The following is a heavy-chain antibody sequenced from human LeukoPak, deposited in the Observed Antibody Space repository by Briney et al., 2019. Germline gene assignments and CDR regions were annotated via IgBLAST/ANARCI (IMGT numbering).Heavy chain of an antibody. Sequence: GGSLRLSCAASGFTFSSYGMHWVRQAPGKGLEWAAVISYDGSNKYYADSVKGRFTISRDNSKNTLYLQMNSLRAEDTAVYYCAKEESEGIAVAGTLLWGQGTLVTVSS. J-gene: IGHJ4*02. V-gene: IGHV3-30*18. CDR3: AKEESEGIAVAGTLL. CDR2: ISYDGSNK. D-gene: IGHD6-19*01. CDR1: GFTFSSYG.